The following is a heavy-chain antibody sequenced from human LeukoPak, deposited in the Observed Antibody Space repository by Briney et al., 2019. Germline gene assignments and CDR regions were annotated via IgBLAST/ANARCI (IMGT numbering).Heavy chain of an antibody. D-gene: IGHD3-10*01. CDR2: ISGTGTTI. CDR1: GLTFSDYY. V-gene: IGHV3-11*04. Sequence: AGGSLRLSCAASGLTFSDYYMTWIRQAPGKGLEWVSSISGTGTTIYSADSVRGRFTVSRGNAKNSLYLQMNSLRADDTAVYYCARESSGSGSSTDSWGQGTLVTVSS. CDR3: ARESSGSGSSTDS. J-gene: IGHJ4*02.